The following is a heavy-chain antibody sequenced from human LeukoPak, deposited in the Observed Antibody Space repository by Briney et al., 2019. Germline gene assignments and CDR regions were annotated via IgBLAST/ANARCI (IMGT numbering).Heavy chain of an antibody. CDR1: GGSISSSSYY. V-gene: IGHV4-39*02. D-gene: IGHD1-26*01. CDR3: ARETWGSYRGGAFDI. J-gene: IGHJ3*02. Sequence: SETLSLTCTVSGGSISSSSYYWGWIRQPPGKGLEWIGSIYYSGSTYYNPSLKSRVTISVDTSKNQFSLKLSSVTAADTAVYYCARETWGSYRGGAFDIWGQGTMVTVSS. CDR2: IYYSGST.